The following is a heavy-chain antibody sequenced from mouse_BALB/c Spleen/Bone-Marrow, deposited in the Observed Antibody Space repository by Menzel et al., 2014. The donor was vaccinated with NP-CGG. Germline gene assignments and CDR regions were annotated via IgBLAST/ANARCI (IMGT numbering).Heavy chain of an antibody. Sequence: VHLVESGPGLVAPSQSLSITCTVSGFSLTSYGVHWVRQPPGKGLEWLGVIWAGGSTNYNSALMSRLSISKDNSKSQVFLKMNSLQTDDTAMYYYARDYYGSSYFDYWGQGTTLTVSS. J-gene: IGHJ2*01. D-gene: IGHD1-1*01. V-gene: IGHV2-9*02. CDR3: ARDYYGSSYFDY. CDR1: GFSLTSYG. CDR2: IWAGGST.